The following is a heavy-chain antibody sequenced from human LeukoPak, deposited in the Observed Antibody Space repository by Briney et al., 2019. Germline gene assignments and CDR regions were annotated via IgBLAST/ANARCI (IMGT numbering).Heavy chain of an antibody. CDR1: GGSISSSNW. D-gene: IGHD4-17*01. V-gene: IGHV4-4*02. CDR3: ASNGDYGLWYFQH. CDR2: IYHSGST. J-gene: IGHJ1*01. Sequence: PSETLSLTCAVSGGSISSSNWWSWVRQPPGKGLEWIGEIYHSGSTNYNPSLKSRVTISVDKSKNQFSLKLSSVTAADTAVYYCASNGDYGLWYFQHWGQGTLVTVSS.